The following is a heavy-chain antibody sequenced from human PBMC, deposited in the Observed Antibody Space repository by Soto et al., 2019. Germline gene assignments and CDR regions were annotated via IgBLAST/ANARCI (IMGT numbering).Heavy chain of an antibody. CDR1: GGSFSGYY. J-gene: IGHJ6*02. CDR2: INHSGST. CDR3: ARGVGSSSWYEYYYYYGMDV. V-gene: IGHV4-34*01. D-gene: IGHD6-13*01. Sequence: SETLSLTCAVYGGSFSGYYWSWIRQPPGEELEWIGEINHSGSTNYNPSLKSRVTISVDTSKNQFSLKLSSVTAADTAVYYCARGVGSSSWYEYYYYYGMDVWGQVTTVTVSS.